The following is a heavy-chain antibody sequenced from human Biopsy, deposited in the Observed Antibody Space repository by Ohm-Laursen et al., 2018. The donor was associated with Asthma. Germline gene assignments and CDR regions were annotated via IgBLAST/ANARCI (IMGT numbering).Heavy chain of an antibody. Sequence: TLSLTCTVFGGSINIGDYYWSWIRQLPVKGLEWIGYIYYSGSTYYNPSLKSRVSISLDTSKNQFSLSLTSVTAADTAVYYCARTTYGDDGFDPWGQGTLVTVSS. D-gene: IGHD4-17*01. CDR2: IYYSGST. CDR3: ARTTYGDDGFDP. CDR1: GGSINIGDYY. V-gene: IGHV4-31*03. J-gene: IGHJ5*02.